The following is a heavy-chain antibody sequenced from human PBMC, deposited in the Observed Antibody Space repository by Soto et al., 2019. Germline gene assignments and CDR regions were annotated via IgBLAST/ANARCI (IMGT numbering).Heavy chain of an antibody. CDR1: GGSFSDYY. CDR2: INHSGGT. CDR3: ARERRDGYKTAFDY. V-gene: IGHV4-34*01. J-gene: IGHJ4*02. D-gene: IGHD2-21*01. Sequence: QVQLQQWGAGLLKPSETLSLTCAVYGGSFSDYYWSWIRQPPGKGLEWIGEINHSGGTNYNPSHKSRVTISVDTSKNQFSLKLGSVTAADTAVYYCARERRDGYKTAFDYWGQGTLVPVSS.